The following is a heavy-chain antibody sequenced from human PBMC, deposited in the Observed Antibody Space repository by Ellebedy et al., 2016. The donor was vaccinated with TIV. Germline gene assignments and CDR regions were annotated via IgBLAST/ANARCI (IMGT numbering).Heavy chain of an antibody. CDR2: INADGDT. CDR3: ARAGSSGWEAYFDL. D-gene: IGHD6-19*01. J-gene: IGHJ2*01. V-gene: IGHV3-64D*06. CDR1: GFTFSSFA. Sequence: GESLKISCSASGFTFSSFALHWVRQAPGKGLKHVSAINADGDTYFADSVKGRFTISRDNSKNTLYLQMSSLTTEDTAVYYCARAGSSGWEAYFDLWGRGTLVTVSS.